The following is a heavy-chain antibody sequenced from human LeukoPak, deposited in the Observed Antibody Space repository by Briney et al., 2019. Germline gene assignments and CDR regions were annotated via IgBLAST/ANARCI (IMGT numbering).Heavy chain of an antibody. J-gene: IGHJ4*02. V-gene: IGHV6-1*01. CDR2: TYYRSRWYN. CDR3: TRQLGHFDF. D-gene: IGHD1-1*01. Sequence: SQTLSLTCAISGDSVSNNIAAWNWIRQSPSRGLERLGRTYYRSRWYNDYGVSVKSRIIINLDTSKNQFSLQLNSVTPEDTAVYYCTRQLGHFDFWGQGSLVTVSS. CDR1: GDSVSNNIAA.